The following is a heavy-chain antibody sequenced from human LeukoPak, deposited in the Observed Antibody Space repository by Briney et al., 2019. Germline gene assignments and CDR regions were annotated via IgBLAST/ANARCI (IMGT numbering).Heavy chain of an antibody. CDR1: GGSISSYY. D-gene: IGHD4-17*01. V-gene: IGHV4-59*01. CDR2: IYYSGSP. Sequence: SETLSLTCTVSGGSISSYYWSWIRQPPGKGLEWVGYIYYSGSPNYNPSLKSRVTISVDTSKNQFSLKLSSVTAADTAVYYCARGLYGDYGVDYWGQGTLVTVSS. CDR3: ARGLYGDYGVDY. J-gene: IGHJ4*02.